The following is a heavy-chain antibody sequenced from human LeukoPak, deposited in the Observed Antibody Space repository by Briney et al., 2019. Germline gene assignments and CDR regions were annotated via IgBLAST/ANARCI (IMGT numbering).Heavy chain of an antibody. CDR2: IIPIFGTA. V-gene: IGHV1-69*06. D-gene: IGHD6-6*01. J-gene: IGHJ6*02. CDR1: GGTFSSYA. CDR3: ARLNPASYYYYYYGMDV. Sequence: ASVKVSCKASGGTFSSYAISWVRQAPGQGLEWMGGIIPIFGTANYAQKFQGRVTITADKSTSTAYMELSSLRSEDTAVYYCARLNPASYYYYYYGMDVWGQGTTVTVSS.